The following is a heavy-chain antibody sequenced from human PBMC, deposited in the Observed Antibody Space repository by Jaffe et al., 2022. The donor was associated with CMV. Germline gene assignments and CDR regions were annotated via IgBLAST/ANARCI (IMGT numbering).Heavy chain of an antibody. CDR1: GFTFSSYW. V-gene: IGHV3-7*03. Sequence: EVQLVESGGGLVQPGGSLRLSCAASGFTFSSYWMSWVRQAPGKGLEWVANIKQDGSEKYYVDSVKGRFTISRDNAKNSLYLQMNSLRAEDTAVYYCAREWLGYSYGLSFSLYFDLWGRGTLVTVSS. CDR3: AREWLGYSYGLSFSLYFDL. J-gene: IGHJ2*01. CDR2: IKQDGSEK. D-gene: IGHD5-18*01.